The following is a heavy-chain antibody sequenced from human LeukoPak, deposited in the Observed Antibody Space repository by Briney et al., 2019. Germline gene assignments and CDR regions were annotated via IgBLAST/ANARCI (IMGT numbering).Heavy chain of an antibody. D-gene: IGHD3-10*01. CDR2: IYYSGST. V-gene: IGHV4-30-4*08. CDR1: GGSISSGDYY. CDR3: ASSAPNGDYYYYYMDV. J-gene: IGHJ6*03. Sequence: PSETLSLTCTVSGGSISSGDYYWSWIRQPPGKGLEWIGYIYYSGSTYYNPSLKSRVTISVVTSKNQFSLKLSSVTAADTAVYYCASSAPNGDYYYYYMDVWGKGTTVTVSS.